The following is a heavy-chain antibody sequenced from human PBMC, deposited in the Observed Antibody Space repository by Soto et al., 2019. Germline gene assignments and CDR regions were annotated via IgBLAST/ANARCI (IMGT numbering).Heavy chain of an antibody. D-gene: IGHD3-10*01. CDR2: ISYDGSNK. Sequence: VQLLESGGGLVQPGGSLRLSCAASGFTFSSYAMHWVRQAPGKGLEGVAVISYDGSNKYYADSVKGRFTISRDNSKNTLYLQMNSLRAEDTAVYYCARSPMVRGVINYGMDVWGQGTTVTVSS. CDR3: ARSPMVRGVINYGMDV. V-gene: IGHV3-30-3*01. J-gene: IGHJ6*02. CDR1: GFTFSSYA.